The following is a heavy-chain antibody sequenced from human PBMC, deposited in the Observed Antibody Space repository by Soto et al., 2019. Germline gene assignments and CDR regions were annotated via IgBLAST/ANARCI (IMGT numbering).Heavy chain of an antibody. Sequence: QVQLQQWGAGLLKPSETLSLTCAVYGGSFSGYYWSWIRQPPGKGLEWIGEINHSGSTNYNPSLKSRVTISVDTSKNQFSLKLSSVTAADTAVYYCARMIVVVPAAIGHFDYWGQGTLVTVSS. CDR2: INHSGST. J-gene: IGHJ4*02. V-gene: IGHV4-34*01. CDR3: ARMIVVVPAAIGHFDY. D-gene: IGHD2-2*02. CDR1: GGSFSGYY.